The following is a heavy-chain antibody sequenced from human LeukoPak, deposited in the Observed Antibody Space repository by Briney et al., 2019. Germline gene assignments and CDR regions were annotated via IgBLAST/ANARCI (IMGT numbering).Heavy chain of an antibody. J-gene: IGHJ4*02. CDR3: ARVEDWVYFDY. Sequence: ASVTVSCKASGYTFTGYYMHWVRQAPGQGLEWMGWVNPNSGGTNFAPKFQGRVTMTRDTSISTAYMELSRLRSDDTAVYYCARVEDWVYFDYWGQGTLVTVSS. D-gene: IGHD3/OR15-3a*01. V-gene: IGHV1-2*02. CDR2: VNPNSGGT. CDR1: GYTFTGYY.